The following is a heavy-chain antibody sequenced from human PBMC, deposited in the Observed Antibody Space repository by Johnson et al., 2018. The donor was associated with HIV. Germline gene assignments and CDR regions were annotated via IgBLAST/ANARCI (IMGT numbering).Heavy chain of an antibody. J-gene: IGHJ3*02. CDR2: IWYDGTNE. CDR3: ARVGGSWMLDAFDI. Sequence: QVQLVESGGGVVQPERSLRLSCAASGFTFSSSGMLWVRQAPGKGLEWVAVIWYDGTNEYSADSVKGRFTISRDNSKNTLYLQMNSLRAEDTAVYYCARVGGSWMLDAFDIWGQGTVVTVSS. V-gene: IGHV3-33*01. D-gene: IGHD3-10*01. CDR1: GFTFSSSG.